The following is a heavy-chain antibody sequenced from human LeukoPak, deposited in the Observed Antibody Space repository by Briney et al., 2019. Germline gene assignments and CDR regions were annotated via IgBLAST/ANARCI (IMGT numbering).Heavy chain of an antibody. CDR1: GGTFSSYA. CDR3: AGPAPYYYDSSGSGEHFDY. Sequence: SVKVSCKASGGTFSSYAISWVRQAPGQGLEWMGRIIPILGIANYAQKFQGRVTITADKSTSTAYMELSSLRSEDTAVYYCAGPAPYYYDSSGSGEHFDYWGQGTLVTVSS. J-gene: IGHJ4*01. V-gene: IGHV1-69*04. D-gene: IGHD3-22*01. CDR2: IIPILGIA.